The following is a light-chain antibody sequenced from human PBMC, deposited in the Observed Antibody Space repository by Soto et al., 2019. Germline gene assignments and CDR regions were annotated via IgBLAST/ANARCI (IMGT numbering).Light chain of an antibody. V-gene: IGKV3-20*01. CDR2: GSS. CDR1: KTLSRNY. Sequence: DNVLTQSPGTMSFSPRERDTLSCRASKTLSRNYLAWCQQKPGHPPRLLSSGSSKMATGIPDRFSGSGSGTDFTLTISRLEPDDVGVYFCQQYPALPLTFGQGTRLEI. J-gene: IGKJ5*01. CDR3: QQYPALPLT.